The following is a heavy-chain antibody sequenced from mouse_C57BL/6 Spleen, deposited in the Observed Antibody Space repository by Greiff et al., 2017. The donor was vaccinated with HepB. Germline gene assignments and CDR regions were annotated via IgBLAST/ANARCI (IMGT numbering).Heavy chain of an antibody. D-gene: IGHD1-1*01. CDR2: INPSSGYT. CDR3: ARLYYGSSLDY. Sequence: QVQLKQSGAELAKPGASVKLSCKASGYTFTTYWMHWVKQRPGQGLEWIGYINPSSGYTKYNQTFKDKATLTADKSSSTAYMQLSSLTYEDSAVYYCARLYYGSSLDYWGQGTTLTVSS. V-gene: IGHV1-7*01. CDR1: GYTFTTYW. J-gene: IGHJ2*01.